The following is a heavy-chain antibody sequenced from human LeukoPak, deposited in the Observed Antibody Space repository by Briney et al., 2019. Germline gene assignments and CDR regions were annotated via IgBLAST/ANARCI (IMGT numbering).Heavy chain of an antibody. CDR3: ARGGPYYDFWSGYYAITFDP. Sequence: GGSLRLSCAAPGFTFSSYGMHWVRQAPGKGLEWVAVIWYDGSNKYYADSVKGRFTISRDNSKNTLYLQMNSLRAEDTAVYYCARGGPYYDFWSGYYAITFDPWGQGTLVTVSS. D-gene: IGHD3-3*01. CDR2: IWYDGSNK. V-gene: IGHV3-33*01. J-gene: IGHJ5*02. CDR1: GFTFSSYG.